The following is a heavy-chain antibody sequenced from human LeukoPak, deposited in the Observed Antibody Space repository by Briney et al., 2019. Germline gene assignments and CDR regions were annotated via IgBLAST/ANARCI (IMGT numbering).Heavy chain of an antibody. J-gene: IGHJ4*02. D-gene: IGHD4-17*01. CDR1: GDSVSSNSAG. CDR3: ARSIKGQPVTTFFDS. Sequence: SQTLSLTCAISGDSVSSNSAGWNWIRQSPSRGLEWLGRTYYRSKWYNDYAVSVKSRITINPDTSKTQFSLQLNSVTPEDTSVYYCARSIKGQPVTTFFDSWGQGTLVTVSS. V-gene: IGHV6-1*01. CDR2: TYYRSKWYN.